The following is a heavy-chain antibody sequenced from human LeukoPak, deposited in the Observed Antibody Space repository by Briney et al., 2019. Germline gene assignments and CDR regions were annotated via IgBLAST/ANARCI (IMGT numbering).Heavy chain of an antibody. CDR2: IYYSGST. D-gene: IGHD6-19*01. Sequence: SETLSLTCTVSGDSISSYYWSWIRQPPGKGLEWIGYIYYSGSTNYNPSLKSRVTISVDTSKNQFSLKLSSVTAADTAVYYCARHRLGKSSGKSLPGFVDYWGQGTLVTVSS. CDR1: GDSISSYY. CDR3: ARHRLGKSSGKSLPGFVDY. V-gene: IGHV4-59*08. J-gene: IGHJ4*02.